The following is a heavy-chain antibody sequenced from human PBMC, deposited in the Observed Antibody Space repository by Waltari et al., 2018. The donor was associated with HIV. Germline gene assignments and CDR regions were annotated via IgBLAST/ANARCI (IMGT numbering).Heavy chain of an antibody. D-gene: IGHD4-17*01. CDR2: ISPSRST. CDR3: ASRGAPTPVTTDS. V-gene: IGHV4-34*01. CDR1: GGSFSGYY. Sequence: QMQLQQWGAGPLKPSATLSLTCAVQGGSFSGYYWSWLRQPPGKGLEWIGEISPSRSTKYNPSLKSRVTISVDTSKNQFSLRLKSVTAADTAVFYCASRGAPTPVTTDSWGQGTLVIVSS. J-gene: IGHJ5*01.